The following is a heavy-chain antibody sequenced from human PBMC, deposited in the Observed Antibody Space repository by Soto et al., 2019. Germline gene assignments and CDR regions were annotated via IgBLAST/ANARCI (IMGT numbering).Heavy chain of an antibody. Sequence: EVQLVESGGGLVEPGGSLRLSGAASGFTFSAHYMDWVRQAPGKGLEWVGRIKNKANSYTTEYAASVEGRFTISREDSQTSLYLQMNSLKAEDTAVYYCARVSLVGPSGGRYFDYWGQGSQVAVSS. CDR1: GFTFSAHY. D-gene: IGHD1-26*01. CDR2: IKNKANSYTT. CDR3: ARVSLVGPSGGRYFDY. J-gene: IGHJ4*02. V-gene: IGHV3-72*01.